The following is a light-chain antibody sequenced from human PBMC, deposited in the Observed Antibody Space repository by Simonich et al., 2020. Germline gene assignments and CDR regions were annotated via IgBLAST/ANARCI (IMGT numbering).Light chain of an antibody. V-gene: IGKV3D-20*01. CDR2: DAS. CDR3: QQYGSSPYT. CDR1: QSVSSSY. Sequence: EIVLTQSPGTLSLSPGERATLSCRASQSVSSSYLAWYQQKPGLAPRLLIYDASSRATCIPDRFSGSGSGTDFTLTISRLEPEDFAVYYGQQYGSSPYTLGQGTKLEIK. J-gene: IGKJ2*01.